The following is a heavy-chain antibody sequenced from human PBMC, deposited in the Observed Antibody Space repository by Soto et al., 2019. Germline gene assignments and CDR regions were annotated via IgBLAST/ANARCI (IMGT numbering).Heavy chain of an antibody. CDR3: ARDRNLGGYDFNVPYYCMDV. CDR2: IYHSGST. V-gene: IGHV4-30-2*01. CDR1: GGAISSGGYS. D-gene: IGHD5-12*01. Sequence: SETLSLTCAVSGGAISSGGYSCSWIRQPPGKGLEWLGYIYHSGSTYYNPSLKSRVTISVDTSKNQFSLKLSSVTAADTALYYCARDRNLGGYDFNVPYYCMDVWGQGTTVTVSS. J-gene: IGHJ6*02.